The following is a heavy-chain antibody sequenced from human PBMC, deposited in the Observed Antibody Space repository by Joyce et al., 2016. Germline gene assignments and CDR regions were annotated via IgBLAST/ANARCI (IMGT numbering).Heavy chain of an antibody. Sequence: EVQVVESGGGLAQPGQSLTLSCVTSGFTFSDYAMSWFRQAPGKGPEWRGFIRNKSYGETTEYAASVNGRVTISRDDSKSGVSLQISRLESEDTAVYYCTRNHFVQWLIPDYWGQGTLVSVSS. CDR3: TRNHFVQWLIPDY. J-gene: IGHJ4*02. D-gene: IGHD6-19*01. CDR2: IRNKSYGETT. V-gene: IGHV3-49*03. CDR1: GFTFSDYA.